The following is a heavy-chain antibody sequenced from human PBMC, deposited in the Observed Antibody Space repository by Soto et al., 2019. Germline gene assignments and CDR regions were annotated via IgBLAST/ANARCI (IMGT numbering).Heavy chain of an antibody. CDR1: MESVNIYV. D-gene: IGHD2-2*02. CDR2: IYYSWST. Sequence: PSCCTYIGCAVSMESVNIYVWGGIRKTPGKGLEWIGYIYYSWSTNYNPSLKSRVTISVDTSKNQFSLKLSSVTAADTAVYYCARDSLGYCSSTSCYNYYYYGTHVWGQATPVTVS. J-gene: IGHJ6*02. V-gene: IGHV4-59*02. CDR3: ARDSLGYCSSTSCYNYYYYGTHV.